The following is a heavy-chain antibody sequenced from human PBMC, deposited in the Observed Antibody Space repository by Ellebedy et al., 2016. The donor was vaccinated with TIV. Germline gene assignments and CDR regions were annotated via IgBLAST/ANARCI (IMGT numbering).Heavy chain of an antibody. CDR2: ISSNGGST. J-gene: IGHJ4*02. D-gene: IGHD1-26*01. V-gene: IGHV3-64D*09. Sequence: PGGSLRLSCSASGFTFSSYAMHWVRQAPGKGLEYVSAISSNGGSTYYADSVKGRFTISRDNSKNTLYLQISSLRAEDTAVYYCVHGSYDAFDYWGQGTLVTVSS. CDR1: GFTFSSYA. CDR3: VHGSYDAFDY.